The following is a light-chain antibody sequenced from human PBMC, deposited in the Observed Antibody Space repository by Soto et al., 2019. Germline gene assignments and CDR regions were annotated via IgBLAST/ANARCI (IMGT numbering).Light chain of an antibody. CDR2: DAS. CDR1: QSVSIY. CDR3: QQYNTWPPIT. J-gene: IGKJ5*01. Sequence: ESVLTQSPATLSLSPGERATLSCRASQSVSIYLAWYQQKPGQAPRLLIYDASNRATGIPARFSGSGSGTDFTLTISSLQSEDFAVYYCQQYNTWPPITFGQGTRLEIK. V-gene: IGKV3-11*01.